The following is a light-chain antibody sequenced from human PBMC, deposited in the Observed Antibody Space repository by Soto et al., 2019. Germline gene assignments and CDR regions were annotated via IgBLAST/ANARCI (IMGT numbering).Light chain of an antibody. CDR1: QSVISSY. Sequence: EIVLTQSPGTLSLSPVERATLSCMASQSVISSYLAWYRQKPGQAPRLLIYGASNRATGIPDRFSGSGSGTDFTLTISRLEPEDFAVYYCQQYGSSGTFGQGTKVDIK. CDR2: GAS. J-gene: IGKJ1*01. CDR3: QQYGSSGT. V-gene: IGKV3-20*01.